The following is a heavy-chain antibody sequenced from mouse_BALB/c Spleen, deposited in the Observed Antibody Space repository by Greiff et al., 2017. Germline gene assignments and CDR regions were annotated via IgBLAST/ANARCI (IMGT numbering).Heavy chain of an antibody. D-gene: IGHD1-1*01. CDR2: ISNGGGST. J-gene: IGHJ4*01. V-gene: IGHV5-12-2*01. Sequence: EVMLVESGGGLVQPGGSLKLSCAASGFTFSSFGMHWVRQAPEKGLEWVAYISNGGGSTYYPDTVKGRFTISRDNAKNTLYLQMSSLKSEDTAMYYCARLFYYGSSYGDAMDYWGQGTSVTVSS. CDR3: ARLFYYGSSYGDAMDY. CDR1: GFTFSSFG.